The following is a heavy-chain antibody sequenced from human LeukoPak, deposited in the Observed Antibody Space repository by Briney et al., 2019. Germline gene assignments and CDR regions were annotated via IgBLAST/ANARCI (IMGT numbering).Heavy chain of an antibody. CDR3: AREKTLLWFGDHTVLAFDI. CDR1: GFTFSSYW. D-gene: IGHD3-10*01. J-gene: IGHJ3*02. V-gene: IGHV3-7*01. CDR2: IKQDGSEK. Sequence: GGSLRLSCAASGFTFSSYWMSWVRQAPGKGLEWVANIKQDGSEKYYVDSVKGRFTISRDNAKNSLYLQMNSLRAEDTAVYYCAREKTLLWFGDHTVLAFDIWGQGTMVTVSS.